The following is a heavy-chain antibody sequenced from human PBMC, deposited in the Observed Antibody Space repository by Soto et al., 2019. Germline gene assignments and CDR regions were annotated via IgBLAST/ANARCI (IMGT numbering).Heavy chain of an antibody. Sequence: SDTLSLTCTVSGGSISGYYWSWIRQPPGKGLEWIGYMYNTGSTVYNPSFKSRVTISVDTSKNQFSLKLNSVTAADTAVYYCARDLWGYCGTDCYPLDVWGQGTKVTVSS. CDR1: GGSISGYY. J-gene: IGHJ6*02. V-gene: IGHV4-59*01. D-gene: IGHD2-21*02. CDR3: ARDLWGYCGTDCYPLDV. CDR2: MYNTGST.